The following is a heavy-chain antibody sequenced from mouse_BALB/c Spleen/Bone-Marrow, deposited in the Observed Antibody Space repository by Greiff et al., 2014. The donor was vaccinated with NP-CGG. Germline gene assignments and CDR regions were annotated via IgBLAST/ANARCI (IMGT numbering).Heavy chain of an antibody. CDR3: ASYYYGSSSFAY. D-gene: IGHD1-1*01. J-gene: IGHJ3*01. V-gene: IGHV14-3*02. Sequence: EVQLQQSGAELVKPGGSVKLSCTASGFNIKDTYMHWVKQRPEQGLEWIGRIDPANGNTKYDPKFQGKATITADTSSNTAYLQLSSLTSEDTAVYYCASYYYGSSSFAYWGQGTLVTVSA. CDR1: GFNIKDTY. CDR2: IDPANGNT.